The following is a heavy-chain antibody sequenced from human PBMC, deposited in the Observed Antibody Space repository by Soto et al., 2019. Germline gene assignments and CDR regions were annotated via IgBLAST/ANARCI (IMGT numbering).Heavy chain of an antibody. D-gene: IGHD6-19*01. CDR2: IIPIFGTA. CDR1: GGTCSSYA. Sequence: QVQLVQSGAEVKKPGSSVKVSCKASGGTCSSYAISWVRQAPGQGLEWMGGIIPIFGTANYAQKFQGRVTITADESTSTAYMELSSLRSEDTAVYYCARDQSGAVAVTEWFDPWGQGTLVTVSS. V-gene: IGHV1-69*01. J-gene: IGHJ5*02. CDR3: ARDQSGAVAVTEWFDP.